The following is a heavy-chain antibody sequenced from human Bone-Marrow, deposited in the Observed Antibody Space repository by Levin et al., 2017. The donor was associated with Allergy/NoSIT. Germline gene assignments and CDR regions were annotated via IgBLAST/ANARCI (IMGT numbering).Heavy chain of an antibody. D-gene: IGHD3-3*01. CDR3: AREEWGVWRY. Sequence: GESLKISCAASGFTFSSYWMTWVRQAPGKGLEWVANIKRDGSEKYYVDSVKGRFTISRDNVKNSLYLQMNSLRAEDTAVYYCAREEWGVWRYWGQGTLVTVSS. CDR1: GFTFSSYW. V-gene: IGHV3-7*01. J-gene: IGHJ4*02. CDR2: IKRDGSEK.